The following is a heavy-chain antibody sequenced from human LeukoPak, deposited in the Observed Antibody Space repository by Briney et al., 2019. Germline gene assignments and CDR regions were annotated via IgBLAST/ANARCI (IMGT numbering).Heavy chain of an antibody. CDR2: ISATGTYI. J-gene: IGHJ4*02. D-gene: IGHD3-10*01. CDR1: GITSRSYS. V-gene: IGHV3-21*01. CDR3: ARVYLGESYYFDS. Sequence: PGGSLRLSCAASGITSRSYSVNWVRQAPGKGLEWVSSISATGTYIYYADSVKGRFTISRDNAKNSLYLQMNSLRAEDTAVYYCARVYLGESYYFDSWGQGTLVTVSS.